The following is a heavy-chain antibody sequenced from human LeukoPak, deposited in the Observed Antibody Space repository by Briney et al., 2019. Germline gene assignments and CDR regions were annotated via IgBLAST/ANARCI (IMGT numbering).Heavy chain of an antibody. CDR3: ARGRYCSSTSCYMAFDY. CDR1: DGSFSGYY. CDR2: INHSGST. D-gene: IGHD2-2*02. J-gene: IGHJ4*02. V-gene: IGHV4-34*01. Sequence: SETLSLTCAVYDGSFSGYYWSWIRQPPGEGLEWIGEINHSGSTNYNPSLKSRVTISVDTSKNQFSLKLSSVTAADTAVYYCARGRYCSSTSCYMAFDYWGQGTLVTVSS.